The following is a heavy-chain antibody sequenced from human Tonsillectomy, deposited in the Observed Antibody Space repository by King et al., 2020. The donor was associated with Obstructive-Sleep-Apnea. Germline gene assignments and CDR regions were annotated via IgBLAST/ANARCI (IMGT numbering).Heavy chain of an antibody. D-gene: IGHD3-22*01. CDR2: ISYDGSNK. CDR1: GFTFSSYG. Sequence: VQLVESGGGVVQPGRSLRLSCAASGFTFSSYGMHWVRQAPGKGLEWVAVISYDGSNKYYADSVKGRFTISRDNSKNTLYLQMNSLRAEDTAVYYCSKDRGYDSSGYLDYWGQGTLVTVSS. CDR3: SKDRGYDSSGYLDY. V-gene: IGHV3-30*18. J-gene: IGHJ4*02.